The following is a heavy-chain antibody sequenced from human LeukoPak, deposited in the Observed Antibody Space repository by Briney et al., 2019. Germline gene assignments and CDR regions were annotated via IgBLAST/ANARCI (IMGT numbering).Heavy chain of an antibody. CDR3: ARPLYSYGYYYFDY. CDR1: GASINSGDYY. J-gene: IGHJ4*02. V-gene: IGHV4-30-4*08. D-gene: IGHD5-18*01. Sequence: SQTLSLTCTVSGASINSGDYYWTWIRQPPGKGLEWIAYIYNSGSTYYNPSLRSRVAISIDTSNNRFSLRLGSVTAADTAVYYCARPLYSYGYYYFDYWGQGTLVTVSS. CDR2: IYNSGST.